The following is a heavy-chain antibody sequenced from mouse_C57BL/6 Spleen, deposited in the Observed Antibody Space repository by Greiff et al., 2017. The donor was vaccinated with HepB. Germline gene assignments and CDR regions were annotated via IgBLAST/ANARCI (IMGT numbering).Heavy chain of an antibody. CDR1: GFTFNTYA. J-gene: IGHJ4*01. V-gene: IGHV10-3*01. D-gene: IGHD1-1*01. Sequence: EVQGVESGGGLVQPKGSLKLSCAASGFTFNTYAMHWVRQAPGKGLEWVARIRSKSSNYATYYADSVKDRFTISRDDSQSTLYLQMNNLKTEDTAMYYCVRTTVVEGAMDYWGQGTSVTVSS. CDR3: VRTTVVEGAMDY. CDR2: IRSKSSNYAT.